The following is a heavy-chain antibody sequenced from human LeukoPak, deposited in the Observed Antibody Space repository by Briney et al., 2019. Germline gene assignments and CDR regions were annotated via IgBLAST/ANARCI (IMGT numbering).Heavy chain of an antibody. CDR1: GGSISSYY. D-gene: IGHD6-19*01. CDR2: IYYSGNT. Sequence: PSETLFLTCTVSGGSISSYYWSWIRQPPGKGLEWIGYIYYSGNTNYNPSLKSRVIISVDTSKNQFSLKLSSVTAADTAVYYCARGNGWYFYWGQGTLVTVSS. CDR3: ARGNGWYFY. V-gene: IGHV4-59*01. J-gene: IGHJ4*02.